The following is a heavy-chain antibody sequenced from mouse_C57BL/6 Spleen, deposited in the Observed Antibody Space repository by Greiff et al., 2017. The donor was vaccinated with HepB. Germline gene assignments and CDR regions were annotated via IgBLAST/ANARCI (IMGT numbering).Heavy chain of an antibody. V-gene: IGHV5-17*01. Sequence: EVQVVESGGGLVKPGGSLKLSCAASGFTFSDYGMHWVRQAPEKGLEWVAYISSGSSTIYYADTVKGRYTISRDTAKSVRFLQMTSLKYEDTAIYDCAGSHYYGSYDTYFDYWGQGTTLTVSS. D-gene: IGHD2-1*01. CDR3: AGSHYYGSYDTYFDY. CDR2: ISSGSSTI. J-gene: IGHJ2*01. CDR1: GFTFSDYG.